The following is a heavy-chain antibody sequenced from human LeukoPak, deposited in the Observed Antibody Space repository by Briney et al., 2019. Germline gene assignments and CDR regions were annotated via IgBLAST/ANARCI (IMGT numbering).Heavy chain of an antibody. J-gene: IGHJ4*02. V-gene: IGHV3-23*01. CDR1: GFTFSSYA. CDR2: ISGSGGST. D-gene: IGHD1-26*01. Sequence: GSLRLSCAASGFTFSSYAMSWVRQAPGKGLEWVSAISGSGGSTYYADSVKGRFTISRDNSKNTLYLQMNSLRAEDTAVYYCAKKSAQWELLRAPFDYWGQGTLVTVSS. CDR3: AKKSAQWELLRAPFDY.